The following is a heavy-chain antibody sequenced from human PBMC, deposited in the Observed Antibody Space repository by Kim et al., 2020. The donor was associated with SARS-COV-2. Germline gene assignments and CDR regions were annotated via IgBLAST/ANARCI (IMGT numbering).Heavy chain of an antibody. J-gene: IGHJ4*02. CDR2: EDGEP. Sequence: EDGEPSYEQKFEGRVTMTEDTSTDTAYMELSSLRSEDTAVYYCATVTQGYWGQGTLVTVSS. V-gene: IGHV1-24*01. CDR3: ATVTQGY.